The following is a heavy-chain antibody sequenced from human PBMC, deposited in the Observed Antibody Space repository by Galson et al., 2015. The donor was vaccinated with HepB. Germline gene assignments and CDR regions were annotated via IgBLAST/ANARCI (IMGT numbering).Heavy chain of an antibody. CDR3: AKVPYDSSGYYYFDY. V-gene: IGHV3-23*01. CDR2: ISGSGGNT. Sequence: SLRLSCAASGFTFSSYWMSWVRQAPGKGLEWVSGISGSGGNTYYAASVKGRFTISRDNSKNTLYLQMNSLRAEDTAVYYCAKVPYDSSGYYYFDYWGQGTLVTVSS. J-gene: IGHJ4*02. CDR1: GFTFSSYW. D-gene: IGHD3-22*01.